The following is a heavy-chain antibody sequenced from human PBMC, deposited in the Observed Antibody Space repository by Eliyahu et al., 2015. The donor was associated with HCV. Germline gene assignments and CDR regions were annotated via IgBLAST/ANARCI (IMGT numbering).Heavy chain of an antibody. CDR1: GGSITTYS. V-gene: IGHV4-59*01. CDR3: ASGGGGIAVTGTGGWFDP. D-gene: IGHD6-19*01. Sequence: QVQLQESGPGLVXPSETLSLTCTVSGGSITTYSWSWIRQPPGKGLEWIGYIHYSGSTNYNPSLKSRVAISVDTSKNQFSLNLTSVTAADTAMYYCASGGGGIAVTGTGGWFDPWGQGTLVTVSS. CDR2: IHYSGST. J-gene: IGHJ5*02.